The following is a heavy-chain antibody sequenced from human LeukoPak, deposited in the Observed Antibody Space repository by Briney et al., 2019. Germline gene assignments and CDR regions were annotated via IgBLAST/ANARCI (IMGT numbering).Heavy chain of an antibody. V-gene: IGHV3-30*04. Sequence: GGSLRLSCAASGFTFSSYAMHWVRQAPGQGLEWVAVISYDGSNKYYADSVKGRFTISRDNSKNTLYLQMNSLRAEDTAVYYCARDRDNSAVLHYFDYWGQGALVTVSS. J-gene: IGHJ4*02. CDR3: ARDRDNSAVLHYFDY. CDR1: GFTFSSYA. CDR2: ISYDGSNK. D-gene: IGHD3-22*01.